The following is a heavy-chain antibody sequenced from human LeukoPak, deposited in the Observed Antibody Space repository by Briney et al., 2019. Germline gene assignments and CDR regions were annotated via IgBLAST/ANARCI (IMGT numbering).Heavy chain of an antibody. J-gene: IGHJ3*02. V-gene: IGHV3-21*01. D-gene: IGHD3-22*01. Sequence: GGSLRLSCAASGFTFSSYSMNWVRQAPGKGLEWVSSFSSSSSYIYYADSVKGRFTIPRDNAKNSLYLQMNSLRAEDTAVYYCARDHYDSSGSKDAFDIWGQGTMVTASS. CDR2: FSSSSSYI. CDR3: ARDHYDSSGSKDAFDI. CDR1: GFTFSSYS.